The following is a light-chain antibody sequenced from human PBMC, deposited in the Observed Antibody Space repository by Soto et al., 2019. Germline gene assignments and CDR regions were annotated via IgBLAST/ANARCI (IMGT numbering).Light chain of an antibody. Sequence: ETHMSQSPSTLSGSVGDRVTITCRASQSISGWLAWYQQKPGKAPKLLIYDASSLESGVPSRFSGSGSGTEFTLTISSLQPDDFATYYCQQYDSSWTFGQGTKVDIK. V-gene: IGKV1-5*01. J-gene: IGKJ1*01. CDR2: DAS. CDR3: QQYDSSWT. CDR1: QSISGW.